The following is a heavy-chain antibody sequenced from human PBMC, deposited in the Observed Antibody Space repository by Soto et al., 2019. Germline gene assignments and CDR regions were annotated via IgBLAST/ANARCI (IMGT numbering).Heavy chain of an antibody. CDR1: GYTFTSYD. Sequence: QVQLVQSGAEVKKPGASVKVSCKASGYTFTSYDINWVRQATGQGLEWMGWMNPNSGNTGYAQKFQGRVTMTRDTSISTAYMELSSLRSEDTGVYYCARGWGAAYNWICGLGAFDIWGQGTMVTVSS. CDR3: ARGWGAAYNWICGLGAFDI. D-gene: IGHD1-20*01. J-gene: IGHJ3*02. CDR2: MNPNSGNT. V-gene: IGHV1-8*01.